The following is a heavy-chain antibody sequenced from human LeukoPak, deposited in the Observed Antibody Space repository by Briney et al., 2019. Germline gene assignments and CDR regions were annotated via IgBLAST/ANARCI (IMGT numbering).Heavy chain of an antibody. J-gene: IGHJ6*03. V-gene: IGHV4-39*07. D-gene: IGHD3-10*01. CDR1: GGSISSRNYY. Sequence: SSETLSLTCTVSGGSISSRNYYWGWIRQPPGKGLEWLGSLYYSGSTYYNPSLKSRVTISEDRSKNQFSLKLTSVTAADTAVYYCARGGSGRQISNYYYYIDVWGKGTMVTVSS. CDR3: ARGGSGRQISNYYYYIDV. CDR2: LYYSGST.